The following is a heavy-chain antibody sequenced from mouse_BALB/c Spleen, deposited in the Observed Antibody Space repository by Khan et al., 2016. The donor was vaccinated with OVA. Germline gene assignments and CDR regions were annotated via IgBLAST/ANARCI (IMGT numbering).Heavy chain of an antibody. CDR2: IWGGGST. D-gene: IGHD2-4*01. V-gene: IGHV2-2*02. CDR3: ASLYEYGDGIAY. Sequence: QVRLQQSGPGLEQPSQSLSITCTVSGFSLTNFGVHWIRQSPGRGLEWLGVIWGGGSTDYSAAFISRLSISKDNPKSQVFFKMNSLQPNDTAIYYCASLYEYGDGIAYWGQGTLVTVSA. J-gene: IGHJ3*01. CDR1: GFSLTNFG.